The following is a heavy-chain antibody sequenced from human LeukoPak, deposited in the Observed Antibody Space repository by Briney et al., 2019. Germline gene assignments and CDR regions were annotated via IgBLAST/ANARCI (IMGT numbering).Heavy chain of an antibody. D-gene: IGHD4-23*01. CDR2: FNPGTGGT. CDR1: GYTFTNNY. J-gene: IGHJ4*02. CDR3: AREIEAEGKTFDY. Sequence: ASGKVSCKTSGYTFTNNYIHYVRQAPGQGLEWMGIFNPGTGGTRYAQRFQGRITLTGDTSTRTVDMDLSSLRSEDTAVYFCAREIEAEGKTFDYWGQGTQVTVSS. V-gene: IGHV1-46*01.